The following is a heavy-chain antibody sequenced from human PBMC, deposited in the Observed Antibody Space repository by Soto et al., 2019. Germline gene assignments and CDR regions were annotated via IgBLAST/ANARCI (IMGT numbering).Heavy chain of an antibody. CDR1: LYTFTMYG. CDR3: VRRHVSETGIDWLEP. J-gene: IGHJ5*02. V-gene: IGHV1-3*01. D-gene: IGHD1-1*01. Sequence: ASVXVSFKSSLYTFTMYGIHLVLQAPGQRLECMGWINAANGDTKYSPKFQGRVTITRDKSASTAYMELSRLRSEDTAVYYCVRRHVSETGIDWLEPWGQGTLVNVSS. CDR2: INAANGDT.